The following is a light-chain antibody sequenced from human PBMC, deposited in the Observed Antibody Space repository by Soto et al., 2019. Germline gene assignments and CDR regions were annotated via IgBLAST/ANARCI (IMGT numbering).Light chain of an antibody. CDR3: SSYAYSSTPYV. CDR2: DVS. Sequence: QSALTQPASVSGSPGQSITISCTGTSNDVGGYNYVSWYQHHPGRAPKLMIYDVSNRPSGVSNRFSGSKSGNTASLTISGRQAEDEADYYCSSYAYSSTPYVFGTGTKLTVL. CDR1: SNDVGGYNY. J-gene: IGLJ1*01. V-gene: IGLV2-14*03.